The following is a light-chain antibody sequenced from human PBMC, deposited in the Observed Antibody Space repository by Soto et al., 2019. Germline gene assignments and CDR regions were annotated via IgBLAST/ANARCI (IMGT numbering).Light chain of an antibody. CDR3: QQYNTYPWT. V-gene: IGKV1-5*01. J-gene: IGKJ1*01. Sequence: DIQMTQSPATLSASVGDRVTITCRASQSISSWLAWYQQKPGKVPKLLIDDASSLESGVQSRFSGSGSGTEFTLTISSLQPDDFATYYCQQYNTYPWTFGQGTKVEIK. CDR1: QSISSW. CDR2: DAS.